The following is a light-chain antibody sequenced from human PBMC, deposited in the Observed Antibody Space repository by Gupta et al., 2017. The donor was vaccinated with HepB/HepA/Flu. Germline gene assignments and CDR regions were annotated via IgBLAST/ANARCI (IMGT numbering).Light chain of an antibody. CDR2: DAS. CDR1: QSISIN. Sequence: SPGESATLSCRADQSISINLAWYQQKPGQXPRXLIYDASIRXTGIPARFSXSGSGTEFTXTXXSXXPEDFXVXXXXQYEXWWTFGQGSKVEIK. V-gene: IGKV3-15*01. J-gene: IGKJ1*01. CDR3: XQYEXWWT.